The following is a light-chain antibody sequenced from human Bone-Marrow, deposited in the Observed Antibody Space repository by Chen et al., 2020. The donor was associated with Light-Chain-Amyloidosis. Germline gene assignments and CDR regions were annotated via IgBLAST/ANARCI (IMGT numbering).Light chain of an antibody. CDR2: KDT. V-gene: IGLV3-25*03. CDR1: ALPKQH. CDR3: QSADVTGSYVM. Sequence: SYELTQPPSVSVSPGQTARITCSGDALPKQHAYWYQQRPGQAPVLIIYKDTVRPSGIPERISGSGSGTIVTLTISGVQAEDEADYYGQSADVTGSYVMFGGGTKLTVL. J-gene: IGLJ3*02.